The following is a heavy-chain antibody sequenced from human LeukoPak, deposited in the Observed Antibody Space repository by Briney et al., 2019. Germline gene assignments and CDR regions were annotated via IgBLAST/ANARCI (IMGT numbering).Heavy chain of an antibody. Sequence: SETLSLTCTVSGGSISSSSYYWGWIRQPPGKGLEWIGRIHTSGSTNYNPSLKSRVTMSVDTSKNQFSLKLSSVTAADTAVYYCARALTYYYDSSGYEFDYWGQGTLVTVSS. J-gene: IGHJ4*02. D-gene: IGHD3-22*01. V-gene: IGHV4-39*07. CDR2: IHTSGST. CDR3: ARALTYYYDSSGYEFDY. CDR1: GGSISSSSYY.